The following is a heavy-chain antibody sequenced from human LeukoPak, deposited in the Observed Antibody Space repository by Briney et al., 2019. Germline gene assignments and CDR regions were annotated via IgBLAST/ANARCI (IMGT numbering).Heavy chain of an antibody. Sequence: SETLSLTCTVSGRSISSGSYYWSWIRQPAGKGLEWIGRIYSSGSTNYNPSLKSRVTMSVDTSKNQFSLKLTSVTAADTAVYFCARHPPVPLFENGMDVWGQGTTVTVSS. CDR1: GRSISSGSYY. CDR3: ARHPPVPLFENGMDV. CDR2: IYSSGST. V-gene: IGHV4-61*02. J-gene: IGHJ6*02.